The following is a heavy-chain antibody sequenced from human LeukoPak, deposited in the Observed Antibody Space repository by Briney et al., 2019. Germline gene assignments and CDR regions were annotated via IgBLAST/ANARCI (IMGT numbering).Heavy chain of an antibody. V-gene: IGHV3-33*01. CDR2: IWYDGSNK. J-gene: IGHJ4*02. Sequence: PGGSLRLSCAASGFTFSSYGMHWVRQAPGKGLEWVAVIWYDGSNKYYADSVKGRFTISRDNSKNSLYLQMNSLRDEDTAVYYCASRPPSSGSYSSFDYWGQGTLVIVSS. CDR3: ASRPPSSGSYSSFDY. D-gene: IGHD1-26*01. CDR1: GFTFSSYG.